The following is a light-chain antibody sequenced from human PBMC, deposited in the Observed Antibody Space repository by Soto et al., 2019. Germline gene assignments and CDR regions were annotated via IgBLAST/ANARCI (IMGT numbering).Light chain of an antibody. J-gene: IGKJ2*01. CDR2: DAS. CDR1: QPINSW. Sequence: DVQMTQSPSTLSASVGDRVTITCRASQPINSWLAWFQQKPGKAPQLLIHDASSLESGGPPRFSGIGFGTDFTLTITNLQPEDVSTYYCEQYKTSPFTFGQATKLEIK. CDR3: EQYKTSPFT. V-gene: IGKV1-5*01.